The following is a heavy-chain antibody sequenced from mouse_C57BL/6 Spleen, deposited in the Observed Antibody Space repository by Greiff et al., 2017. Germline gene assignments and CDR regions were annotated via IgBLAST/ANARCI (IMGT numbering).Heavy chain of an antibody. CDR1: GYTFTSYW. J-gene: IGHJ2*01. Sequence: QVQLQQPGAELVKPGASVKLSCKASGYTFTSYWMHWVKQRPGQGLEWIGMIHPNSGSTNYNEKFKSKATLTVDKSSSTAYMQLSSLTSEDSAVYYCARGRCGSSYYFDYWGQGTTLTVSS. CDR3: ARGRCGSSYYFDY. V-gene: IGHV1-64*01. D-gene: IGHD1-3*01. CDR2: IHPNSGST.